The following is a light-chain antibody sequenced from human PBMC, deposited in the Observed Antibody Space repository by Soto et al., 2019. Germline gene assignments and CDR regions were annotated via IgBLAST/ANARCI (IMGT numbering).Light chain of an antibody. CDR1: SSNIGSNY. Sequence: QAVVTQPLSASGTPGQRVTISCSGSSSNIGSNYVYWYQQLPGTAPKLLIYRNNQRPSGVPDRFSGSKSGTSASLAISGLRSEDEADYYCAAWDDSLSGSAVFGGGTQLTVL. V-gene: IGLV1-47*01. CDR3: AAWDDSLSGSAV. J-gene: IGLJ7*01. CDR2: RNN.